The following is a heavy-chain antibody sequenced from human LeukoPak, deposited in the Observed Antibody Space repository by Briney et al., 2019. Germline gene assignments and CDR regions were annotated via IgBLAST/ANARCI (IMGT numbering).Heavy chain of an antibody. CDR3: ARDAVAVGVRRSWFDP. CDR1: GYTFTGYY. Sequence: ASVKVSCKASGYTFTGYYIHWVRQAPGQGLEWMGWINPNSGDTNYAQKFQGRVTMTRDTSISTAYMELSRLRSDDTALYYCARDAVAVGVRRSWFDPWGQGTLVTVSS. J-gene: IGHJ5*02. V-gene: IGHV1-2*02. D-gene: IGHD6-19*01. CDR2: INPNSGDT.